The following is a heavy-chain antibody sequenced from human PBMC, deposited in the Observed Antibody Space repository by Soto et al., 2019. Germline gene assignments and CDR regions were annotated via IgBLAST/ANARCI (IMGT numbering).Heavy chain of an antibody. CDR3: ARGLSGWYWYYYGMDV. J-gene: IGHJ6*02. Sequence: SQTLSLTCAISGASVSSNSAAWNWIRQSPSRDLEWLGRTYYRSKWYNDYAVSVKSRITINPDTSKNQFSLQLNSVTPEDTAVYYCARGLSGWYWYYYGMDVWGQGTTVTVSS. D-gene: IGHD6-19*01. V-gene: IGHV6-1*01. CDR1: GASVSSNSAA. CDR2: TYYRSKWYN.